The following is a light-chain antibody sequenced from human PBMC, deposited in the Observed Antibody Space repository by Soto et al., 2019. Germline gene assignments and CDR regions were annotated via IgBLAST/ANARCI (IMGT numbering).Light chain of an antibody. J-gene: IGLJ3*02. Sequence: QSALTQPASVSGSPGQSITISCTGTSSDVGGYNSVSWYQQHPGKVPKVMIYEVSNRPSGVYDRFSGSKSGNTASLTISGLQAEDEADYYCSSYTSSNTWVFGGGTKVTVL. CDR3: SSYTSSNTWV. CDR1: SSDVGGYNS. V-gene: IGLV2-14*01. CDR2: EVS.